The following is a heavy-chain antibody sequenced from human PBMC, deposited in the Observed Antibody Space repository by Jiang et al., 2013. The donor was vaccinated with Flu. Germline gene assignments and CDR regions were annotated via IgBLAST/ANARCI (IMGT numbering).Heavy chain of an antibody. CDR3: ARPYSGSYVNDAFDI. CDR1: GGSITSDDYY. D-gene: IGHD1-26*01. J-gene: IGHJ3*02. CDR2: IYFSGGT. V-gene: IGHV4-39*07. Sequence: GSGLVKPSETLSLTCTVSGGSITSDDYYWVWIRQPPGKGLEWIGSIYFSGGTYYNPSLKSRVTISVDTSKNQFSLRLETVTAADTAVYYCARPYSGSYVNDAFDIWGQGTMVTVSS.